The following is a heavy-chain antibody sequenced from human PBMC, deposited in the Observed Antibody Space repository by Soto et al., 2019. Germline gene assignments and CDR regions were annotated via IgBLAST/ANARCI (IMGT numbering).Heavy chain of an antibody. V-gene: IGHV3-30*18. D-gene: IGHD6-6*01. CDR1: GFTFSSYG. Sequence: PEGSLRLSCAASGFTFSSYGMHWVRQAPGKGLEWVAVISYDGSNKYYADSVKGRFTISRDNSKNTLYLQMNSLRAEDTAVYYCAKGGSTEQLVRDYYGMDVWGQGTTVTVSS. CDR3: AKGGSTEQLVRDYYGMDV. J-gene: IGHJ6*01. CDR2: ISYDGSNK.